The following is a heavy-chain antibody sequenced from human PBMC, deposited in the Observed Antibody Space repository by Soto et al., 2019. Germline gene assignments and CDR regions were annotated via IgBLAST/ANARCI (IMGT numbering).Heavy chain of an antibody. J-gene: IGHJ6*02. D-gene: IGHD5-12*01. V-gene: IGHV4-34*01. CDR1: GGSFSGYY. CDR3: ARVGRREWLRFAAYDYYYGMDV. Sequence: SETLSLTCAVYGGSFSGYYWSWIRQPPGKGLEWIGEINHSGSTNYNPSLKSRVTISVDTSKNQFSLKLSSVTAADTAVYYCARVGRREWLRFAAYDYYYGMDVWGQGTTVTSP. CDR2: INHSGST.